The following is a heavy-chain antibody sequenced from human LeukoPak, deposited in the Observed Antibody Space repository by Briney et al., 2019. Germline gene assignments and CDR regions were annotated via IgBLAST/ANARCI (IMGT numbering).Heavy chain of an antibody. CDR3: ARGRIQLWLYYYYYMDV. V-gene: IGHV1-69*05. J-gene: IGHJ6*03. CDR2: IIPIFGTA. CDR1: GGTFSSYA. Sequence: SVKVSCKASGGTFSSYAISWARQAPGQGLEWMGGIIPIFGTANYAQKFQGRVTITTDESTSTAYMELSSLRSEDTAVYYCARGRIQLWLYYYYYMDVWGKGTTVTVSS. D-gene: IGHD5-18*01.